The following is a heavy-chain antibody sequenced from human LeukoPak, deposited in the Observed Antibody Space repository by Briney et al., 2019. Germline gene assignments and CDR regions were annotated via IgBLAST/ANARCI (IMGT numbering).Heavy chain of an antibody. D-gene: IGHD5-12*01. CDR3: ARGFRGGYVSPFDY. Sequence: PSETLSLTCTVSGGSISSYYWSWIRQPPGKGLEWIGYIYYSGSTDYNPSLKSRVTISVDTSKNQFSLKLSSVTAADTAVYYCARGFRGGYVSPFDYWGQGTLVTVSS. V-gene: IGHV4-59*01. J-gene: IGHJ4*02. CDR2: IYYSGST. CDR1: GGSISSYY.